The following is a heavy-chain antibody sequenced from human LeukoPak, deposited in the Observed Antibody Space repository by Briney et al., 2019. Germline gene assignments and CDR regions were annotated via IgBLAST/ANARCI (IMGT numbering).Heavy chain of an antibody. D-gene: IGHD4-17*01. Sequence: SQTLSLTCTVSGGSISSGGYYWSWIRQHPGKGLEWIGYIYYSGSTYYNPSLKSRVTISVDTSKNQFSLRLSSVTAADTAVYYCARTTTVNYFDYWGQGTLVTVSS. J-gene: IGHJ4*02. V-gene: IGHV4-31*03. CDR2: IYYSGST. CDR1: GGSISSGGYY. CDR3: ARTTTVNYFDY.